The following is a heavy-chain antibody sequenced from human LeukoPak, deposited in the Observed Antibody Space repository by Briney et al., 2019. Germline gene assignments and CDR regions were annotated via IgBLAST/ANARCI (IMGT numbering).Heavy chain of an antibody. D-gene: IGHD2-15*01. CDR3: ARDRVGYCSGGSCYPNWFDP. CDR2: INPNSGDT. J-gene: IGHJ5*02. CDR1: RYTFTGYY. V-gene: IGHV1-2*02. Sequence: ASVKVSCKASRYTFTGYYMHWLRQAPGQGLEWMGWINPNSGDTNYAQKFHGRVTMTMDTSISTVYMELSRLRSDDTAVYYCARDRVGYCSGGSCYPNWFDPWGQGTLVTVSS.